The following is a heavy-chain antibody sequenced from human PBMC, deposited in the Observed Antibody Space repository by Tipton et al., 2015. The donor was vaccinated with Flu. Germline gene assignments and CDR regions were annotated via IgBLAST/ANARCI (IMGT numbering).Heavy chain of an antibody. D-gene: IGHD2-21*01. CDR1: GGSISSGSYY. V-gene: IGHV4-61*02. J-gene: IGHJ4*02. CDR2: IYTSGST. Sequence: TLSLTCTVSGGSISSGSYYWSWIRQPAGKGLEWIGRIYTSGSTNYNPSLKSRVPISVDTSKNQLSLKLSSVTAADTAVYYCARSKSPPQGRVDEDYWGQGTLVTDPS. CDR3: ARSKSPPQGRVDEDY.